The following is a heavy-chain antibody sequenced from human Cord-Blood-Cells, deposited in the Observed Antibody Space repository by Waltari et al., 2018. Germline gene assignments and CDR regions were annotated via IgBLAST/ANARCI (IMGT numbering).Heavy chain of an antibody. D-gene: IGHD3-22*01. Sequence: QVQLVQSGAEVKKPGASVKVSCKASGYTFTSYDINWVRQVPGQGLEWMGWMNPNSGNTGYAQKCQGRVTMTRNTSISTAYMELSSLRSEDTAVYYCARGASRFYYYDSSGYYYYWGQGTLVTVSS. CDR2: MNPNSGNT. CDR3: ARGASRFYYYDSSGYYYY. V-gene: IGHV1-8*01. CDR1: GYTFTSYD. J-gene: IGHJ4*02.